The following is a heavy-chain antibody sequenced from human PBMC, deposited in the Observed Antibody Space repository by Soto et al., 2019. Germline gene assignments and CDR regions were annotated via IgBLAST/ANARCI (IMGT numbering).Heavy chain of an antibody. CDR3: AKVSRGIGVVPAALN. CDR2: ISGSGGST. CDR1: GHTFHSYA. D-gene: IGHD2-2*01. Sequence: EVQLLESGGGLVQPGGSLRLSCVASGHTFHSYAMSWVRQAPGKGLEWVSDISGSGGSTYYADSVRGRFTISRDDSKNTLYLQINSLRAEDTAVYYCAKVSRGIGVVPAALNWGQGTLVTVSS. J-gene: IGHJ4*02. V-gene: IGHV3-23*01.